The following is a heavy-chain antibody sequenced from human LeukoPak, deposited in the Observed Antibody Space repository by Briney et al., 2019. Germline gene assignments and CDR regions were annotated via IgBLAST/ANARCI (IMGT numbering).Heavy chain of an antibody. D-gene: IGHD6-19*01. CDR2: IWYDGSNK. CDR1: GFTFSSYG. V-gene: IGHV3-33*01. Sequence: GGSLRLSCAASGFTFSSYGMHWVRQAPGKGLEWVAVIWYDGSNKYYADSVKGRFTISRDNSKNTLYLQMNSLRAEDTAVYYYAREGIAVAGTWWFDPWGQGTLVTVSS. J-gene: IGHJ5*02. CDR3: AREGIAVAGTWWFDP.